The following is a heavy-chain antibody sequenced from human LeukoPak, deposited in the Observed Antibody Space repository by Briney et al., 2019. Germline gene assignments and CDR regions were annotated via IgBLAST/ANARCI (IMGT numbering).Heavy chain of an antibody. J-gene: IGHJ5*02. CDR1: GGSISSGSYY. V-gene: IGHV4-61*02. Sequence: SQTLSLTCTVSGGSISSGSYYWSWIRQPAGKGLDWIGRIYTSGSTNYNPSLKSRVTISVDTSKNQFSLKLSSVTAADTAVYYCARPPSRGIPVVNWFDPWGQGTLVTVSS. D-gene: IGHD2-15*01. CDR3: ARPPSRGIPVVNWFDP. CDR2: IYTSGST.